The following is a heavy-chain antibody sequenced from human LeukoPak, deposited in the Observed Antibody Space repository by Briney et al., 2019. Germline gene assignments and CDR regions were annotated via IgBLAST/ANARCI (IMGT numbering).Heavy chain of an antibody. CDR1: GGSLSGDY. CDR2: INHSGST. J-gene: IGHJ6*02. V-gene: IGHV4-34*01. CDR3: AREGCYDSSGFYYGMDV. Sequence: SQTRSLSCAVYGGSLSGDYWSWSRQPPGNGLEWIGEINHSGSTNYNPSLKSRVTISVDTSKNQFSLKLSSVTAADTAVYYCAREGCYDSSGFYYGMDVWGQGTTVTVSS. D-gene: IGHD3-22*01.